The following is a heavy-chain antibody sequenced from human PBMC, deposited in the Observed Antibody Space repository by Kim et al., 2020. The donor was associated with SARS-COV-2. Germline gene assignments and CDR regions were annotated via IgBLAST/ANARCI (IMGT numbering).Heavy chain of an antibody. V-gene: IGHV4-39*01. CDR1: GCSISSSSYY. Sequence: SETLSLTCTVSGCSISSSSYYWGWLRQPPGMGLVWIVSIYYSGSTYSNPSLKSRVTISVDTSKNQFSLKLSSGTAADTAVYYCARLGPAHTLDYWGQGTLVTVSS. J-gene: IGHJ4*02. CDR3: ARLGPAHTLDY. D-gene: IGHD2-21*01. CDR2: IYYSGST.